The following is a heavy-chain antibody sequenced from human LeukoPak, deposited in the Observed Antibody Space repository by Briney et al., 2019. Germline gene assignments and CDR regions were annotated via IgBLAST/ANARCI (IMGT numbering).Heavy chain of an antibody. CDR3: ALSYNWNDWYFDY. J-gene: IGHJ4*02. D-gene: IGHD1-1*01. V-gene: IGHV5-51*01. CDR1: GYSFTSYW. CDR2: IYPGDSDT. Sequence: GESLKISCKGSGYSFTSYWIGWVRQMPGKGLEWMGIIYPGDSDTRYSPSYQGQVTISADKSISTAYLQWSSLKASDTAMYYCALSYNWNDWYFDYWGQGTLVTVSS.